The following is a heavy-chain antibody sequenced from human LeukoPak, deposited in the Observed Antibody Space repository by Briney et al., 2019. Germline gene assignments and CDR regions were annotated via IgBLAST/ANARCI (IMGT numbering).Heavy chain of an antibody. Sequence: AGGSLRLSCATSGFIFSSYAMNWVRQAPGRGLEWVSVISDSGVGTYYTDSVKGRFTISRDNSKNTLYLQMNSLRAEDTAVYYCAKGPCSSTSCPQKDWGQGTLVTVSS. CDR1: GFIFSSYA. D-gene: IGHD2-2*01. V-gene: IGHV3-23*01. CDR3: AKGPCSSTSCPQKD. CDR2: ISDSGVGT. J-gene: IGHJ4*02.